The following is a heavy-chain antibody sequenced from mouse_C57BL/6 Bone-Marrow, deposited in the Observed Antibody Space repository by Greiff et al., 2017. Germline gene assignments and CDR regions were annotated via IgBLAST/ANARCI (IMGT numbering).Heavy chain of an antibody. CDR2: IDPSDSST. V-gene: IGHV1-69*01. D-gene: IGHD3-2*02. CDR3: ARRAAQAHFDY. Sequence: QVQLQQPGAELVMPGASVKLSCKASGYPFTSYWMHWVTQRPGQGLEWIGEIDPSDSSTNYNQKFKGKSTLTVDKSSSTAYMQLSSLTSEDSAVYDCARRAAQAHFDYWGQGTTLTGSS. CDR1: GYPFTSYW. J-gene: IGHJ2*01.